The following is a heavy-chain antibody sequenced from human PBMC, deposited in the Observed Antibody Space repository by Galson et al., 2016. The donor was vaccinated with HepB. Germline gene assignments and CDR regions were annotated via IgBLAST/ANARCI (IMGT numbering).Heavy chain of an antibody. CDR2: IDWDGDK. J-gene: IGHJ3*02. CDR3: NYFDPSGRDVFDI. V-gene: IGHV2-70*01. CDR1: GPSLSTSEMC. Sequence: PALVRPTQTLTPTCALSGPSLSTSEMCVNWIRQPPGKALEWLALIDWDGDKYYNTSLKTRLTISRDTSKGLVVLTMTNMDPVDTATYYCNYFDPSGRDVFDIWGQGTMVTVSS. D-gene: IGHD3-22*01.